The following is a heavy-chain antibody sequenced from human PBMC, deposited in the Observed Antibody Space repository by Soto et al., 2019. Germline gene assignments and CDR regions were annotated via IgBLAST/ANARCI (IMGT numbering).Heavy chain of an antibody. CDR1: GVSISSDGYS. Sequence: QLQLQESGSGLVKPSQTLSVTCAVSGVSISSDGYSWSWIRQPPGKGLEWIGFIYQSGSTYYNPSLKCRGTMSVDRSKNQFSLKLTSVTAADTAVYYCARAFYDFWTSYHYGMDVWGQGSTVTVSS. D-gene: IGHD3-3*01. V-gene: IGHV4-30-2*01. J-gene: IGHJ6*02. CDR3: ARAFYDFWTSYHYGMDV. CDR2: IYQSGST.